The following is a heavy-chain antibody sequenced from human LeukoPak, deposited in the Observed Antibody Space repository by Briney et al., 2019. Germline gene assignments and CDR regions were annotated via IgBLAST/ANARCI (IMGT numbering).Heavy chain of an antibody. CDR1: GYTFTSYG. CDR2: ISAYNGNT. Sequence: ASVKVSCKASGYTFTSYGISWVRQAPGQGLEWMGWISAYNGNTNYAQKLQGRVTMTTDTSTSTAYMELRSLRSDDTAVYYCARDAEDSSGYYYFDYWGQGTLVTVSS. CDR3: ARDAEDSSGYYYFDY. D-gene: IGHD3-22*01. J-gene: IGHJ4*02. V-gene: IGHV1-18*01.